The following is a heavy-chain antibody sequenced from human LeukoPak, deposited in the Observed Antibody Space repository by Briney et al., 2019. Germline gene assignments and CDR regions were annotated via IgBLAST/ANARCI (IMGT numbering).Heavy chain of an antibody. Sequence: ASVKVSCKASGGTFSSYAINWVRQATGQGLEWMGWMNPNSGNTGYAQKFQGRVTMTRNTSISTAYMELSSLRSEDTAVYYCARGSGAVASIDYWGQGTLVTVSS. CDR3: ARGSGAVASIDY. J-gene: IGHJ4*02. V-gene: IGHV1-8*02. CDR1: GGTFSSYA. D-gene: IGHD2-15*01. CDR2: MNPNSGNT.